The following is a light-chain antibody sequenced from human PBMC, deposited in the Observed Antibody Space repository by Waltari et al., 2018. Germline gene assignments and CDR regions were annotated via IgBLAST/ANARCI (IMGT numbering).Light chain of an antibody. V-gene: IGKV1-5*03. J-gene: IGKJ2*01. CDR2: RAS. Sequence: DIQISQSPSTLSASVGDRVTITCRASQRISTWLDWYQQKPGKAPKLLISRASTLESGVPSRFAGSGSGTEFTLTISSLQPDDFGTYYCHLYNSYVMYTFGQGTKLDIK. CDR1: QRISTW. CDR3: HLYNSYVMYT.